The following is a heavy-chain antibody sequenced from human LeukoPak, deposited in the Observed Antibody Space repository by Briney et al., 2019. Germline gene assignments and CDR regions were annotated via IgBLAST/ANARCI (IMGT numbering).Heavy chain of an antibody. CDR2: INGDGSRT. D-gene: IGHD6-19*01. Sequence: GGSLRLSCVASGILVSSNYMSWVRQAPGKGLLWIPHINGDGSRTGYADSVKGRFTISRDNAKNILYLQMNSLRAEDTAVYYCAKVKRWLAHYFDYWGQGTLVTVSS. V-gene: IGHV3-74*01. CDR3: AKVKRWLAHYFDY. CDR1: GILVSSNY. J-gene: IGHJ4*02.